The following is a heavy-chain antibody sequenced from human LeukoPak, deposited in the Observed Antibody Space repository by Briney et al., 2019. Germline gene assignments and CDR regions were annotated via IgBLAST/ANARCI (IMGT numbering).Heavy chain of an antibody. CDR1: GFTFSNYW. CDR2: IKEDGSDR. V-gene: IGHV3-7*01. CDR3: ASSLTFDI. J-gene: IGHJ3*02. D-gene: IGHD2-15*01. Sequence: GGSLRLSCAASGFTFSNYWMTWVRQVPGKGLEWVASIKEDGSDRYNVDSVKGRFTISRDNAKNSLSLQMSSLRAEDTAVYYCASSLTFDIWGLGIMVTVSS.